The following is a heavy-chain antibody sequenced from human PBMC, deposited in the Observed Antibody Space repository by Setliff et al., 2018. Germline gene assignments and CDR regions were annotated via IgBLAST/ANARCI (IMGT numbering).Heavy chain of an antibody. CDR3: SRLARFCTKISCQRLLGDDY. Sequence: ASVKVSCKASGYTFSNYGITWVRQAPGQGLEWMGWISAYSGNTKYALTLQGRVTMTTDTSTSTAYLEFKSLRSDDTAIYYCSRLARFCTKISCQRLLGDDYWGQGALVTVSS. CDR1: GYTFSNYG. V-gene: IGHV1-18*04. J-gene: IGHJ4*02. CDR2: ISAYSGNT. D-gene: IGHD2-2*01.